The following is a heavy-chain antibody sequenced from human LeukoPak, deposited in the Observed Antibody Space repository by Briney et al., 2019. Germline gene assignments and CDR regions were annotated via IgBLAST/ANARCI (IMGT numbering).Heavy chain of an antibody. CDR3: TTARVGY. V-gene: IGHV3-15*01. J-gene: IGHJ4*02. CDR1: GFTFTEAW. Sequence: GGSLRLSCAASGFTFTEAWMSWVRQAPGKGLEWVGRIKTKTDGETTDYAAPVKGRFTISRDDSKNTLYLQMNSLNTEDTAVYYCTTARVGYWGQGTLVTVSS. CDR2: IKTKTDGETT.